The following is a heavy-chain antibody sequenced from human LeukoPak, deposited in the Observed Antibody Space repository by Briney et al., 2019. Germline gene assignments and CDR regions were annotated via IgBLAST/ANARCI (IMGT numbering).Heavy chain of an antibody. Sequence: GGSLRLSCAASGFTFSSYWMSWVRQAPGKGLEWVANIKQDGGEIYYVDSVKGRFTISRDNAKNSLYLQMNSLSAEDTALSYCAKDYGSGSYNPNDAFDIWGQGTMVTVSS. CDR1: GFTFSSYW. CDR3: AKDYGSGSYNPNDAFDI. V-gene: IGHV3-7*03. CDR2: IKQDGGEI. J-gene: IGHJ3*02. D-gene: IGHD3-10*01.